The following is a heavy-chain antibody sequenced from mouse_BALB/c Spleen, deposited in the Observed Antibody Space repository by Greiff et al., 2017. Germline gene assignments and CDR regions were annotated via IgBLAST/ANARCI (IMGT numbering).Heavy chain of an antibody. J-gene: IGHJ4*01. D-gene: IGHD4-1*01. CDR1: GYTFTDYE. CDR3: TRWGDWGYAMDY. CDR2: IDPETGGT. V-gene: IGHV1-15*01. Sequence: LQQSGAELVRPGASVTLSCKASGYTFTDYEMHWVKQTPVHGLEWIGAIDPETGGTAYNQKFKGKATLTADKSSSTAYMELRSLTSEDSAVYYCTRWGDWGYAMDYWGQGTSVTVSS.